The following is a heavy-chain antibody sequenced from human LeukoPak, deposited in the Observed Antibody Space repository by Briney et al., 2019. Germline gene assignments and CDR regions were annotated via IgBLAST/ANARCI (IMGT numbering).Heavy chain of an antibody. J-gene: IGHJ4*02. CDR2: TYYRSKWYS. D-gene: IGHD6-19*01. Sequence: SQTLSLTCALSGDSVSSNSAAWNWIRQYPSRGLEWLGRTYYRSKWYSDYAVSVKSPFTINPDTSKNQFSLQLNSVTPEDTAVYYCARDSSGWRSIFDYWGQGTLVSVSS. CDR1: GDSVSSNSAA. CDR3: ARDSSGWRSIFDY. V-gene: IGHV6-1*01.